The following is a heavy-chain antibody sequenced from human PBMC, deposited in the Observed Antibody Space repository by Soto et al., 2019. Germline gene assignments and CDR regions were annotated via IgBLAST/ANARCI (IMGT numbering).Heavy chain of an antibody. V-gene: IGHV4-34*01. J-gene: IGHJ4*02. Sequence: SETLSLTCAVYGGSFSGYYWSWIRQPPGKGLEWIGEINHSGSTNYNPSLKSRVTISVDTSKNQFSLKLSSVTAADTAVYYCARRKGYSGYDLVDYWGQGTLVTAPQ. CDR1: GGSFSGYY. CDR2: INHSGST. CDR3: ARRKGYSGYDLVDY. D-gene: IGHD5-12*01.